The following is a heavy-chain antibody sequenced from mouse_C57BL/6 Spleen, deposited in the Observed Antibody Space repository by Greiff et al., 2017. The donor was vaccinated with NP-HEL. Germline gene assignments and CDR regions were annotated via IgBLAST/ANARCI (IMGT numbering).Heavy chain of an antibody. V-gene: IGHV1-64*01. Sequence: QVQLQQPGAELVKPGASVKLSCKASGYTFTSYWMHWVKQRPGQGLEWIGMIHPNSGSTNYNEKFKSKATLTVDKSSSTAYMQLSSLTSEDSAVYYCARAKDDYYWYFDVWGTGTTVTVSS. D-gene: IGHD2-4*01. CDR3: ARAKDDYYWYFDV. CDR1: GYTFTSYW. CDR2: IHPNSGST. J-gene: IGHJ1*03.